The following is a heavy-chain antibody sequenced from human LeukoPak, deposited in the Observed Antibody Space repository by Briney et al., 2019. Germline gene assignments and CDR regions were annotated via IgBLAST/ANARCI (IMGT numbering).Heavy chain of an antibody. CDR3: ARAPVTSCRGAFCYPFDT. CDR1: GFTFDDYA. Sequence: GGSLRLSCAASGFTFDDYAMSWVRQTPGKGLEWVSATSSSDAGTYHAESVRGRFTISGDNSKNTLYLQMNSLRADDAAVYYCARAPVTSCRGAFCYPFDTWGQGTLVTVSS. J-gene: IGHJ4*02. V-gene: IGHV3-23*01. CDR2: TSSSDAGT. D-gene: IGHD2-15*01.